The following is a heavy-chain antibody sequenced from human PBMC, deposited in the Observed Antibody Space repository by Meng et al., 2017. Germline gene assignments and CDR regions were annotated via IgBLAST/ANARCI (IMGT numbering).Heavy chain of an antibody. J-gene: IGHJ4*02. V-gene: IGHV1-2*02. D-gene: IGHD3-10*01. CDR2: INPNSGGA. Sequence: WAGLKSPWSLVSGSCKASGSPFTGNYMHWWRQTPGQGLECMGWINPNSGGANYAQKFQGRVTMTRDTSISTAYMELSRLRSDDTAVYYCARGVTMVRGVIRHFDYWGQGTLVTVSS. CDR1: GSPFTGNY. CDR3: ARGVTMVRGVIRHFDY.